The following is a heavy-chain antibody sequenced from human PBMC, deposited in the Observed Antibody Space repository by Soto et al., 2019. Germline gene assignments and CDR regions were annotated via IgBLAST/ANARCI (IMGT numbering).Heavy chain of an antibody. CDR1: GESFSGYY. Sequence: LXLTCAVCGESFSGYYWSWIRQPPGKGLEWIGEINHSGSTNYNPSLKSRVTISVDTSKNQFSLKLSSVTAADTAVYYCARGGHIVVVVAATGGFDYWGQGTPVTVYS. J-gene: IGHJ4*02. CDR3: ARGGHIVVVVAATGGFDY. D-gene: IGHD2-15*01. V-gene: IGHV4-34*01. CDR2: INHSGST.